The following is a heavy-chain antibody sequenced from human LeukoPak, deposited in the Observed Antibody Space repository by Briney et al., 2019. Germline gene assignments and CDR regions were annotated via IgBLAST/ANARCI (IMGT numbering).Heavy chain of an antibody. J-gene: IGHJ4*02. V-gene: IGHV4-38-2*02. D-gene: IGHD3-10*01. CDR3: ARDRGSGSYFIDY. CDR2: IYHSGST. Sequence: SETLSLTCTVSGGSISSYYWGWIRQPPGKGLEWIGSIYHSGSTYCNPSLKSRVTISVDTSKNQFSLKLSSVTAADTAVYYCARDRGSGSYFIDYWGQGTLVTVSS. CDR1: GGSISSYY.